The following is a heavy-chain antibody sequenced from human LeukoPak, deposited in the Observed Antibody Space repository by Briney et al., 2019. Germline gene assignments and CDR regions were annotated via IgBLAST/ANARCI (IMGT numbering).Heavy chain of an antibody. D-gene: IGHD1-1*01. CDR3: ARDGRPKAFDI. CDR2: INPNSGGT. V-gene: IGHV1-2*02. Sequence: GASVKVSCKASGYTFTGYYMHWVRQAPGQGLEWMGWINPNSGGTNHAQKFQGRVTMTRDTSISTAYMELSRLRSDDTAVYYCARDGRPKAFDIWGQGPMVTVSS. CDR1: GYTFTGYY. J-gene: IGHJ3*02.